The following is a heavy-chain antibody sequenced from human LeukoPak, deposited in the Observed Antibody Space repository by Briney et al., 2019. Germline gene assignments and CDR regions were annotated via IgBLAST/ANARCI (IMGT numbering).Heavy chain of an antibody. Sequence: PSETLSLTCAVPGYSISSGYYWGWIRQPPGKALEWIGFIYNSGNTWYSPSLKGRVTISVDTSKNQVSLKLTSVTAADTAVYYCARAYGYYYYMDVWGKGTTVTVSS. CDR3: ARAYGYYYYMDV. CDR2: IYNSGNT. J-gene: IGHJ6*03. CDR1: GYSISSGYY. V-gene: IGHV4-38-2*01. D-gene: IGHD4-17*01.